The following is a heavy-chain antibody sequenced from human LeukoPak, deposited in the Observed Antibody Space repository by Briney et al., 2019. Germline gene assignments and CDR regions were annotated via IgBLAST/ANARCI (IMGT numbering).Heavy chain of an antibody. Sequence: GGSLRLSCAASGFNFNKYDMTWARQAPGKGLEWVSTITGRSDKTYYTDSVKGRFVTSRDDSKDTLYLQMNSLRAEDTALSYCPKGGWLDDLGQGALVTISS. CDR3: PKGGWLDD. CDR2: ITGRSDKT. CDR1: GFNFNKYD. V-gene: IGHV3-23*01. J-gene: IGHJ4*02. D-gene: IGHD6-19*01.